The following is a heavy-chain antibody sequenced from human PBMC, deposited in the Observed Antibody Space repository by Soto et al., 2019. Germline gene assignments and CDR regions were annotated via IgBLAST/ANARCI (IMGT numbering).Heavy chain of an antibody. Sequence: EVQLLESGGGLVQPGGSLRLSCAASGFTFSSYAMSWVRQAPGKGLEWVSDISGSGGSTYYADSVKGRFTISRDNSKNTLYLQMNSLRAEDTAVYYCAKDSEYSSGWYYYYYGMDVWGQGTTVTVSS. CDR1: GFTFSSYA. J-gene: IGHJ6*02. D-gene: IGHD6-19*01. CDR2: ISGSGGST. V-gene: IGHV3-23*01. CDR3: AKDSEYSSGWYYYYYGMDV.